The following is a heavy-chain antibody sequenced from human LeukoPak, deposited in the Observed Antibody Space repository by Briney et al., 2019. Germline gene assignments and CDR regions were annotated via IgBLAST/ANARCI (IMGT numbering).Heavy chain of an antibody. CDR3: ARRNAVVTGFFDY. Sequence: SETLSLTCTVSGGSISSYYWSWIRQPPGKGLEWIGYIYYSGSTNYNPSLKSRVTISVDTSKNQFSLKLSSVTAADTAVYYCARRNAVVTGFFDYWGQGPLVTVSS. CDR2: IYYSGST. J-gene: IGHJ4*02. D-gene: IGHD2-15*01. CDR1: GGSISSYY. V-gene: IGHV4-59*08.